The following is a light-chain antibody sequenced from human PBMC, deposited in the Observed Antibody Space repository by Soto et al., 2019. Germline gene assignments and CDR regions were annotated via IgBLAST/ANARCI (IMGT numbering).Light chain of an antibody. Sequence: QSVLTQPASVSGSPGQSITISCTGTSSDVGSYNLVSWYQQHPGKAPKVMIYEVSKRPSGVSTRFSGSKSGSTASLTISGLQAEDEGDYYCSSYTSSTTWVFGGGTKLTVL. CDR2: EVS. J-gene: IGLJ3*02. CDR1: SSDVGSYNL. CDR3: SSYTSSTTWV. V-gene: IGLV2-14*02.